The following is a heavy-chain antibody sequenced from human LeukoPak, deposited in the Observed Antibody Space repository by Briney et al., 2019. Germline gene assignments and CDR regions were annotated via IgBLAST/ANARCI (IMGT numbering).Heavy chain of an antibody. CDR1: GYTFTTHY. CDR3: ARSRLFDS. J-gene: IGHJ4*02. Sequence: ASVRVSCKASGYTFTTHYIHWLRQAPGQGLEWMGMTNPGGIGTSYTQKLQGRLTMTRDASTSTVYMELSSLRSEDTAIYYCARSRLFDSWGQGTLVTVSS. CDR2: TNPGGIGT. V-gene: IGHV1-46*04.